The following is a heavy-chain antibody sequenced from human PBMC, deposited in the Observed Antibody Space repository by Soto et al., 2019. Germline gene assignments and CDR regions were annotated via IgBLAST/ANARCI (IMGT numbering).Heavy chain of an antibody. CDR3: ARSGTRVGMRVVDFEY. CDR2: IIPMFGTA. Sequence: QVQLVQSGAEVKKPGSSVKVSCKASGNTFSNYAISWVRQAPGQGLEWMGGIIPMFGTANHAQKFQGRVTITADESTTKAYMELSSLRSEDTAVYYCARSGTRVGMRVVDFEYWGQGTLVTVSS. D-gene: IGHD3-22*01. J-gene: IGHJ4*02. V-gene: IGHV1-69*01. CDR1: GNTFSNYA.